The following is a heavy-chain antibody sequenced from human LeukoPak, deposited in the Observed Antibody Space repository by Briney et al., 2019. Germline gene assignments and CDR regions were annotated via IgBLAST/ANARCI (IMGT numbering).Heavy chain of an antibody. CDR3: TTCLNGAGQPVAIYYYGMDV. V-gene: IGHV1-2*02. CDR1: GYTFTGYY. CDR2: INPNSGGT. Sequence: ASVKVSCKTSGYTFTGYYMHWVRQAPGQGLEWMGWINPNSGGTNYAQRFQGRVTMTRDTSISTAYMELSRLRSEDTAVYYCTTCLNGAGQPVAIYYYGMDVWGQGATVTVSS. D-gene: IGHD2-2*01. J-gene: IGHJ6*02.